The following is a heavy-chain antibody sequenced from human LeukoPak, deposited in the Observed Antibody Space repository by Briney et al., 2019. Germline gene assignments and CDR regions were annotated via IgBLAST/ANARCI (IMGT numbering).Heavy chain of an antibody. CDR3: ARDRVYYDSSGYPLNNWFDP. CDR2: IYYSGST. CDR1: GGSISSGGYY. V-gene: IGHV4-30-4*08. Sequence: SETLSLTCTVSGGSISSGGYYWSWIRQHPGTGLEWIGYIYYSGSTYYNPSLKSRVTISVDTSKNQFSLKLSSVTAADTAVYYCARDRVYYDSSGYPLNNWFDPWGQGTLVTVSS. D-gene: IGHD3-22*01. J-gene: IGHJ5*02.